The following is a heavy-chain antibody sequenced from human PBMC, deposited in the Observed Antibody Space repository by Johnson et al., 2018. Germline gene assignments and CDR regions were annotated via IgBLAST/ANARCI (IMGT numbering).Heavy chain of an antibody. D-gene: IGHD3-10*01. CDR3: VCASGITYPYFQK. CDR2: IKQDGSEK. V-gene: IGHV3-7*03. J-gene: IGHJ1*01. Sequence: VQLVESGGGLVQPGGSLRLSCVASGFSFSSHAMTWVRQAPGKGLEWVANIKQDGSEKYYVDSVKGRFTISRDNPKNSVYLQMNSLKTEDTAVYHCVCASGITYPYFQKWGQGSLVTVSS. CDR1: GFSFSSHA.